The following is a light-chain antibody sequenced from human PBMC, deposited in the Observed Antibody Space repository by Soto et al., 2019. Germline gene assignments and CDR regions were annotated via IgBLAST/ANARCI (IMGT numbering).Light chain of an antibody. CDR3: QEYGTSPLS. J-gene: IGKJ4*01. CDR2: GAS. CDR1: QSVNNDY. V-gene: IGKV3-20*01. Sequence: ETVLTQSPGTLSLSPGERATLSCRATQSVNNDYLAWYQQRPGLAPRLLIFGASGRATGIPDRFSGSGSGTDFTLTISRLEPEDFGIYYCQEYGTSPLSFGGGTKVVSK.